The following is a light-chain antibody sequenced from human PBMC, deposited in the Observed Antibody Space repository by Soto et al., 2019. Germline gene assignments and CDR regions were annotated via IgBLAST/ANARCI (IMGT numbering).Light chain of an antibody. CDR2: AAS. CDR1: QTIVTY. J-gene: IGKJ1*01. Sequence: DIQMTQSPSSLSASVVDRVNITFLASQTIVTYLNWYQQKPGNAPKLLIYAASNLQNGVPSRFSGSGSGTDFTLTISSLQPEDFATYFCQQTSSNPRTFGQGTKGDIK. V-gene: IGKV1-39*01. CDR3: QQTSSNPRT.